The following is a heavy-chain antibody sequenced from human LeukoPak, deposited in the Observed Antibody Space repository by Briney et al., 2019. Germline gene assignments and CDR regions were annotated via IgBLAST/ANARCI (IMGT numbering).Heavy chain of an antibody. Sequence: PGGSPRLSCAASGFTFSSYAMSWVRQAPGKGLEWVSGISGSGGSTYYTNSVKGRFTISRDNSKNTLYLQMNSLRAEDTAVYYCAKGSGGTIGRFDYWGQGTLVTVSS. V-gene: IGHV3-23*01. CDR1: GFTFSSYA. D-gene: IGHD2-8*02. CDR2: ISGSGGST. J-gene: IGHJ4*02. CDR3: AKGSGGTIGRFDY.